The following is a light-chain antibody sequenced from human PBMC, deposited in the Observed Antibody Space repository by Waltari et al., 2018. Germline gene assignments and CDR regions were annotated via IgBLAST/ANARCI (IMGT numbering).Light chain of an antibody. V-gene: IGLV4-69*01. CDR2: INSDGSP. CDR3: QTGGHGTWV. Sequence: QLVLTQSPSASASLGASVKLTCTLDSGHSSNIVAWLQQQPEKGTGYLMKINSDGSPSKGDEVPGRFSVSSSGAERCLTISSVHAEDEADYYCQTGGHGTWVFGGGTKLTVL. CDR1: SGHSSNI. J-gene: IGLJ3*02.